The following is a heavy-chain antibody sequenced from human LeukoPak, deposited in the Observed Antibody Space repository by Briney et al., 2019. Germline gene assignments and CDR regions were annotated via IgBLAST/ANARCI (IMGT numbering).Heavy chain of an antibody. V-gene: IGHV4-59*01. CDR2: IYYSGST. D-gene: IGHD3-22*01. CDR3: AREAYFYDSSGYYPGIYYYYMDV. CDR1: GGSISSYY. Sequence: SETLSLTCTVSGGSISSYYWSWIRQPPGKGLEWIGYIYYSGSTNYNHSLKSRVTISVDTSKNQFSLKLSSVTAADTAVYYCAREAYFYDSSGYYPGIYYYYMDVWGKGTTVTVSS. J-gene: IGHJ6*03.